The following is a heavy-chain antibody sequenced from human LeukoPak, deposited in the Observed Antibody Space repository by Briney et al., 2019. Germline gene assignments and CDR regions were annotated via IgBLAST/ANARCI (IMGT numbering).Heavy chain of an antibody. CDR3: ARDVQSAWYDY. J-gene: IGHJ4*02. CDR1: RFSFSKYS. CDR2: ICHVVSTM. D-gene: IGHD6-13*01. Sequence: RGLRVSSAAPRFSFSKYSMHWVRQAPGKGLGWVSVICHVVSTMIYADTARGRFIINRNNSKNTMYLQMNGLTADYTARYYYARDVQSAWYDYWGQGTLVTVSS. V-gene: IGHV3-33*01.